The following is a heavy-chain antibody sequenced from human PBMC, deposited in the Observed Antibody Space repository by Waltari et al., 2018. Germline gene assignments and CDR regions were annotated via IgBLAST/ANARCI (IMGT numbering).Heavy chain of an antibody. D-gene: IGHD6-13*01. CDR1: GGSFSGYY. CDR2: INHSGST. Sequence: QVQLQQWGAGLLKPSETLSLTCAVYGGSFSGYYWSWIHQPPGKGLEWIGEINHSGSTNYNPSLKSRVTISVDTSKNQFSLKLSSVTAADTAVYYCARGIAAAVLAWGQGTLVTVSS. V-gene: IGHV4-34*01. CDR3: ARGIAAAVLA. J-gene: IGHJ5*02.